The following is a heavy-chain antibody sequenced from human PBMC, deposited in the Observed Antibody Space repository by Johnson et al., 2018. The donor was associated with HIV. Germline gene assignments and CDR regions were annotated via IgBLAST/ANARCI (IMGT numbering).Heavy chain of an antibody. CDR1: GFTVSNNY. V-gene: IGHV3-66*01. Sequence: MLLVESGGGVVQPGVSLRLSCAASGFTVSNNYMSWVRQAPGKGLEWVSVIYTGGSIYYADSVKGRVTISRDNGKNSLYLQMNSLRAEDTAVYYCARDRVVRIMITFDIWGQGTMVTVSS. J-gene: IGHJ3*02. D-gene: IGHD3-16*01. CDR2: IYTGGSI. CDR3: ARDRVVRIMITFDI.